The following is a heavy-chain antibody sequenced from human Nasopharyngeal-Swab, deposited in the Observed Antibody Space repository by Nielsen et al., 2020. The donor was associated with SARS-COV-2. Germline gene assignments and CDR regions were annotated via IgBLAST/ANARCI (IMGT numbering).Heavy chain of an antibody. CDR3: AKDNRYSSSWYYYMDV. D-gene: IGHD6-13*01. Sequence: GGSLRLSCAASGFTFSSYGMHWVRQATGKGLEWVAFIRYDGSNKYYADSVKGRFTISRDNSKNTLYLQMNSLRAEDTAVYYCAKDNRYSSSWYYYMDVWGKGTTVTVSS. J-gene: IGHJ6*03. V-gene: IGHV3-30*02. CDR1: GFTFSSYG. CDR2: IRYDGSNK.